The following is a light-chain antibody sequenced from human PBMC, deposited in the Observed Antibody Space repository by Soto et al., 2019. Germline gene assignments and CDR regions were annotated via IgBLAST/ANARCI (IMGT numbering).Light chain of an antibody. CDR3: QQYNNWPALT. Sequence: EIVMTQSPAPLSVSPGERATLSCRASQSVRSNLAWYQQKPGQAPRLLIYGASTRATGIPARFSGSGSGTEFTLIISSLQSEDFAVYYCQQYNNWPALTFGGGTKVEIK. J-gene: IGKJ4*01. CDR1: QSVRSN. CDR2: GAS. V-gene: IGKV3-15*01.